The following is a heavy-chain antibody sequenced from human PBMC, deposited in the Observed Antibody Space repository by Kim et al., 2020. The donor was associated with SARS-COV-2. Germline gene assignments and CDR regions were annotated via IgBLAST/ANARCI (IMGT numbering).Heavy chain of an antibody. CDR3: ATGGEQLPIYYYYYYMDV. CDR2: INHSGST. CDR1: GGSFSGYY. D-gene: IGHD6-6*01. Sequence: SETLSLTCAVYGGSFSGYYWSWIRQPPGKGLEWIGEINHSGSTNYNPSLKSRVTISVDTSKNQFPLKLSSVTAADTAVYYCATGGEQLPIYYYYYYMDV. V-gene: IGHV4-34*01. J-gene: IGHJ6*03.